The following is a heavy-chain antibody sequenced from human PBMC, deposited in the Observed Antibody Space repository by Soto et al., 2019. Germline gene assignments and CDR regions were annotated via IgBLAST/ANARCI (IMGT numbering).Heavy chain of an antibody. J-gene: IGHJ5*02. D-gene: IGHD2-15*01. Sequence: VGSLRLSCAASGFSFSTNQMNWVRQAPGKAPEWLSYISASGDTIYYADSVKGRFTVSRDNTKNSLFLQMNSLRAEDTAIYYCALLRDSWGQGAPVTVSS. CDR3: ALLRDS. CDR2: ISASGDTI. CDR1: GFSFSTNQ. V-gene: IGHV3-48*03.